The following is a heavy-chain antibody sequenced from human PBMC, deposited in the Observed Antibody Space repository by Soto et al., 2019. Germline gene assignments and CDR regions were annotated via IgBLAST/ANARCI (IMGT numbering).Heavy chain of an antibody. J-gene: IGHJ6*02. V-gene: IGHV3-30*18. CDR3: AKDLDYYYYGMDV. CDR1: GFTFSSYG. Sequence: QVPLVESGGGVVQPGRSLRLSCAASGFTFSSYGMHWVRQAPGKGLEWVAVISYDGSNKYYADSVKGRFTIARDTXKNTLYLQMNSLRAEDTAVYYCAKDLDYYYYGMDVWGQGTTVTVSS. CDR2: ISYDGSNK.